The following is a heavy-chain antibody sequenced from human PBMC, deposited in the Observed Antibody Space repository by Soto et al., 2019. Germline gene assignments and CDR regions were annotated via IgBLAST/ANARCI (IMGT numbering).Heavy chain of an antibody. D-gene: IGHD6-19*01. CDR2: ISSSGSTI. CDR3: ARANSEYSCGWYESDRFDY. CDR1: GFTFSDYY. Sequence: GGSLRLSCAASGFTFSDYYMSWIRQAPGKGLEWVSYISSSGSTIYYADSVKGRFTISRDNAKNSLYLQMNSLRAEDTAVYYCARANSEYSCGWYESDRFDYWGQGTLVTVSS. J-gene: IGHJ4*02. V-gene: IGHV3-11*01.